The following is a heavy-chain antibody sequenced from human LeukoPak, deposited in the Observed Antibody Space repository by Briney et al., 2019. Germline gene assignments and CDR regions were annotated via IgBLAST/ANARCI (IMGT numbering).Heavy chain of an antibody. V-gene: IGHV4-59*01. CDR1: GGSISSYY. CDR2: IYYSGST. CDR3: ARGWRVWRRIAFDI. Sequence: PSETLSLTCTVSGGSISSYYWSWIRQPPGKGLEWIGYIYYSGSTNYNPSLKSRVTISVDTSKNQFSLKLSSVTAADTAVYYCARGWRVWRRIAFDIWGQGTMVTVSS. D-gene: IGHD2-15*01. J-gene: IGHJ3*02.